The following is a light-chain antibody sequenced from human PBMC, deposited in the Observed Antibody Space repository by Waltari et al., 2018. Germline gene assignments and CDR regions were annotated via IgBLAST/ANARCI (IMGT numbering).Light chain of an antibody. V-gene: IGLV1-40*01. J-gene: IGLJ3*02. CDR1: SSNIGAGFD. Sequence: QSVLTQPPSVSGAPGQRVTISCTGGSSNIGAGFDAPWYQQFPGTAPKLRIYENTHRPAGVPDLFSGPKSGTSASLAITGLQAEDEADYYCQAYDHSLNGWVFGEGTKLTVL. CDR3: QAYDHSLNGWV. CDR2: ENT.